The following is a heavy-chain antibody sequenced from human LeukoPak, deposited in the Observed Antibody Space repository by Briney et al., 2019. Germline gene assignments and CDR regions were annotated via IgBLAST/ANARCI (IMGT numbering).Heavy chain of an antibody. CDR3: ARAHLSSYGGRDY. D-gene: IGHD4-23*01. J-gene: IGHJ4*02. CDR1: GFTVSSNY. Sequence: GGSLRLSCAASGFTVSSNYMSWVRQAPGKGLEWVSVIYSGGSTYYADSVKGRFTISRDNSKNTLYLQMNSLRAEDTAVYYCARAHLSSYGGRDYWGQGTLVTVSS. CDR2: IYSGGST. V-gene: IGHV3-66*01.